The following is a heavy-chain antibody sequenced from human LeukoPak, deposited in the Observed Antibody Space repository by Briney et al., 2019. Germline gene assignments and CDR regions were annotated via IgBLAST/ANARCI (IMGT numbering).Heavy chain of an antibody. CDR1: GFSFSSHW. CDR2: IKQDGSEK. V-gene: IGHV3-7*01. J-gene: IGHJ5*02. CDR3: ARDPYGSGSYGWFDP. D-gene: IGHD3-10*01. Sequence: GGSLRLSCAASGFSFSSHWMSWVRQAPGKGLEWVANIKQDGSEKHYVDSVKGRFTVSRDNAKNSLYLQMNSLRAEDTAVYYCARDPYGSGSYGWFDPWGQGTLVTVSS.